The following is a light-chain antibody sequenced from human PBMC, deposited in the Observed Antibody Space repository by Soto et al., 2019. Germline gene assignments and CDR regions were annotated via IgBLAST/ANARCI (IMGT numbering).Light chain of an antibody. CDR3: QQYDNPELT. Sequence: DIQMTQSPSSLSASVGDRVTITCQASQDISNYLNWYQQKPGKAPKLLIYDASNLETGVPSRFSGSGSGTDFTFTISSLQHEDIATYYCQQYDNPELTLGGGTKVDIK. CDR2: DAS. V-gene: IGKV1-33*01. J-gene: IGKJ4*01. CDR1: QDISNY.